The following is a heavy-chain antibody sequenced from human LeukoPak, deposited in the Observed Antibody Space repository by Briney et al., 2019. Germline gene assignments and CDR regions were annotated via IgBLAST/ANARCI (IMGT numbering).Heavy chain of an antibody. CDR1: GYTFSSYA. J-gene: IGHJ4*02. CDR2: ISGNGGST. Sequence: GRSLRLPRAASGYTFSSYAMSWVTQAPAKGLEWVSAISGNGGSTYYADSVKRRFTIYRDNSKHTLYVQMNSQSSEHTPVYHFATYPRIVVVPAAPIDYCGEGTLVTVSS. D-gene: IGHD2-2*01. V-gene: IGHV3-23*01. CDR3: ATYPRIVVVPAAPIDY.